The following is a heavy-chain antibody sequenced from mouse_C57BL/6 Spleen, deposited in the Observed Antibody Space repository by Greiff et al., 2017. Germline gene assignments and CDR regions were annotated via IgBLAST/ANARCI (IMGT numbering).Heavy chain of an antibody. CDR3: ARYESNYRAMDY. V-gene: IGHV7-3*01. D-gene: IGHD2-5*01. CDR1: GFTFTDYY. Sequence: DVKLVESGGGLVQPGGSLSLSCAASGFTFTDYYMSWVRQPPGKALEWLGFIRNKANGYTTEYSASVKGRFTISRDNSQSILYLQMNALRAEDSATYYCARYESNYRAMDYWGQGTSVTVSS. CDR2: IRNKANGYTT. J-gene: IGHJ4*01.